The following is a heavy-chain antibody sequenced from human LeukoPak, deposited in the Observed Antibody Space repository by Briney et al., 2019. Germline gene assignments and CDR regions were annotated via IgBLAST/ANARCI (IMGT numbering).Heavy chain of an antibody. J-gene: IGHJ4*02. CDR2: IYPGGSDT. CDR3: ARSLTARGSYAL. V-gene: IGHV5-51*06. Sequence: GESLKISSKGSGXSFTSYWIGWARQMPGKGLEWMGIIYPGGSDTSYSPSFQGHVTIAADKSISTAYLQWSSLKASDTAMYFCARSLTARGSYALWGQGTLVTASS. D-gene: IGHD1-26*01. CDR1: GXSFTSYW.